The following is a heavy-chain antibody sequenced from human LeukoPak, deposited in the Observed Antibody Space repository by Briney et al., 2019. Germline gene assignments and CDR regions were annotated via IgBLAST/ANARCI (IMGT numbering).Heavy chain of an antibody. D-gene: IGHD3-22*01. V-gene: IGHV1-2*02. CDR2: INPNSGGT. CDR1: GYTFTGYY. CDR3: ARDMGVTMIVVATRYFDY. Sequence: VSVKVSCKASGYTFTGYYMHWVRQAPGQGLEWMGWINPNSGGTNYAQKFQGRVTMTRDTSISTAYMELSRLRSDDTAVYYCARDMGVTMIVVATRYFDYWGQGTLVTVSS. J-gene: IGHJ4*02.